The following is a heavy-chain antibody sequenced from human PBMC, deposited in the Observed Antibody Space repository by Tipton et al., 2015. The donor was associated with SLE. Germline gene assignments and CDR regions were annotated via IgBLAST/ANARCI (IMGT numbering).Heavy chain of an antibody. Sequence: WIRQPPGKGLEWVSRINSDGSSTSYADSVKGRFTISRDNAKNTLYLQMSRLRAEDTAVYYCARVRSNFDYWGQGTLVTVSS. CDR3: ARVRSNFDY. J-gene: IGHJ4*02. CDR2: INSDGSST. V-gene: IGHV3-74*01.